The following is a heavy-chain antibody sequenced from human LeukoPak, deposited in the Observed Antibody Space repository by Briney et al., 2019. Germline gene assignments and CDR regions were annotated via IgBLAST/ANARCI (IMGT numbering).Heavy chain of an antibody. V-gene: IGHV3-30*03. CDR2: IASDGGAK. CDR1: GFSFSNHG. J-gene: IGHJ4*02. D-gene: IGHD6-19*01. CDR3: AREATWGQWYFDH. Sequence: EPGTSLRLSCVASGFSFSNHGMHWVRQAPGKGLEWVSVIASDGGAKFYADSVKGRFTLSRDNSKNMFFLQMNFLTVEDTAIYYCAREATWGQWYFDHRGQGTPVTVSS.